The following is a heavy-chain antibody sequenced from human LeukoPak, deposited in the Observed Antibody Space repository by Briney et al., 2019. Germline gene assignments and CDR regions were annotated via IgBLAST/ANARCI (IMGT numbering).Heavy chain of an antibody. J-gene: IGHJ4*02. V-gene: IGHV3-48*01. Sequence: GGSLRLSCAASGFTFSSYSMNWVRQAPGKGLEWVSCISSSSSTIYYADSVKGRFTISRDNAKNSLYLQMNSLRAEDTAVYYCARRAGGYSHPYDYWGQGVLVTVSS. CDR2: ISSSSSTI. CDR3: ARRAGGYSHPYDY. D-gene: IGHD4-23*01. CDR1: GFTFSSYS.